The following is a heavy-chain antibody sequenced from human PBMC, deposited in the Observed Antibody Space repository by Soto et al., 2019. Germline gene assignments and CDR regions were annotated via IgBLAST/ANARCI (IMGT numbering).Heavy chain of an antibody. D-gene: IGHD6-19*01. V-gene: IGHV3-30*18. J-gene: IGHJ4*02. Sequence: VQLVESGGGVVQPGRSLRLSCAASGFTFSDYAMHWVRQAPGKGLEWVAVVSHDGRNAHYADSVKGRFTISRDSSKNTVLLEMTSLRAEDTAVYYCAKGGLQWLVTSDFNYWGQGALVTVSS. CDR3: AKGGLQWLVTSDFNY. CDR1: GFTFSDYA. CDR2: VSHDGRNA.